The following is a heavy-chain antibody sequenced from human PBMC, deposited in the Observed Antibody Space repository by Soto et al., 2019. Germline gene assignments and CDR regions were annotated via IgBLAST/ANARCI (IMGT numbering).Heavy chain of an antibody. V-gene: IGHV1-18*04. CDR2: ISTAHRDV. CDR3: ARDLAYMREY. Sequence: GASVKVSFKASGYSFTSYGISWVRQAPGQGLEWMGWISTAHRDVGYAQKFQGRVTMTTDTSTNTAYLEVRNLRSDDTAVYYCARDLAYMREYWGQGTLVTVSS. J-gene: IGHJ4*02. D-gene: IGHD3-10*01. CDR1: GYSFTSYG.